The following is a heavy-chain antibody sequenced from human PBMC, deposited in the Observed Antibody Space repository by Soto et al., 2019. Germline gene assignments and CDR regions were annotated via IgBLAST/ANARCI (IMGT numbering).Heavy chain of an antibody. D-gene: IGHD2-15*01. Sequence: DVQFLESGGGLVQPAGSLRLSCAASGFTFSSYAMGWVRQGPGKGLEWVAGVSIGGSTHYADSVRGRFTISRDYSKHTLSLQMNSLTAEDTAVYFCAKRRGAGGHFDYWGQGALVTVSS. CDR2: VSIGGST. CDR1: GFTFSSYA. J-gene: IGHJ4*02. CDR3: AKRRGAGGHFDY. V-gene: IGHV3-23*01.